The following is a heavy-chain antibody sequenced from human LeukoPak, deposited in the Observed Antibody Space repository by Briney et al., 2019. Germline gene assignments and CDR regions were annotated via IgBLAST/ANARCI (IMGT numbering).Heavy chain of an antibody. CDR2: IYYSGST. J-gene: IGHJ4*02. CDR1: GGSISSGGYY. CDR3: AREVGALRGREIAARATFPYYFDY. V-gene: IGHV4-31*03. Sequence: SETLSLTCTVSGGSISSGGYYWSWIRQHPGKGLEWIGYIYYSGSTYYNPSLKSRVTISVDTSKNQFSLKLSSVTAADTAVYYRAREVGALRGREIAARATFPYYFDYWGQGTLVTVSS. D-gene: IGHD6-6*01.